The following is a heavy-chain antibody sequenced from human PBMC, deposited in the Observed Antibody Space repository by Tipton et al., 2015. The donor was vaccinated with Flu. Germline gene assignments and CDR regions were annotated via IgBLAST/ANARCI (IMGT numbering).Heavy chain of an antibody. J-gene: IGHJ4*02. CDR1: GFSVSNNY. CDR2: MYSAGNT. D-gene: IGHD1-26*01. V-gene: IGHV3-53*01. Sequence: QLVQSGGGLIQPGGSLRLSCAASGFSVSNNYLSWVRQAPGKGLEWVSVMYSAGNTDYADSVKGRFTISRDNSMNTLYLQMNSLRAEDTAVYFCARDRLIVGASPSDYWGQGTPVTVSS. CDR3: ARDRLIVGASPSDY.